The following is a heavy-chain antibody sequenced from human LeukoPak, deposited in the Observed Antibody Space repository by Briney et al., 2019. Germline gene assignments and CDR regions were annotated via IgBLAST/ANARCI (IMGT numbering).Heavy chain of an antibody. CDR1: GFTVSSNH. CDR2: IYRTGTT. CDR3: ARLYGGSYQFDY. J-gene: IGHJ4*02. V-gene: IGHV3-66*04. Sequence: GGSLRLSCAASGFTVSSNHMTWVRQAPGKGLEWVSIIYRTGTTYYADSVKGRFTISRDNSKNTLYLQMNNLRGEDTAVYYCARLYGGSYQFDYWGQGTLVIVSS. D-gene: IGHD1-26*01.